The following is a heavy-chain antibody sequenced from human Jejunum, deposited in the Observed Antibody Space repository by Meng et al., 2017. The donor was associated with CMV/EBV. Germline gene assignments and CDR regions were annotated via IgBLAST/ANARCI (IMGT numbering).Heavy chain of an antibody. J-gene: IGHJ4*02. CDR1: VCSISSYY. V-gene: IGHV4-59*01. CDR2: IHYSEST. Sequence: VSVCSISSYYWSWVRQSPGKGLEWLGYIHYSESTKYNPSLESRVTMSLDRSRNQFSLRLSSVTAADTAVYFCVRGVSPTEWPLEKWGQGTLVTVSS. D-gene: IGHD3-3*01. CDR3: VRGVSPTEWPLEK.